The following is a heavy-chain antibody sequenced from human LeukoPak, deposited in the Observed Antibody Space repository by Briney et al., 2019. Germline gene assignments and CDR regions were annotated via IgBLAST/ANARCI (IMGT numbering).Heavy chain of an antibody. D-gene: IGHD3-16*02. CDR3: ARVDMITFGGVIADDY. CDR1: GFTFSSYG. J-gene: IGHJ4*02. Sequence: GGSLRLSCAVSGFTFSSYGMHWVRQAPGKGLEWVAVIWYDGSNKYYADSVKGRFTISRDNAKNSLYLQMNSLRAEDTAVYYCARVDMITFGGVIADDYWGQGTLVTVSS. V-gene: IGHV3-33*01. CDR2: IWYDGSNK.